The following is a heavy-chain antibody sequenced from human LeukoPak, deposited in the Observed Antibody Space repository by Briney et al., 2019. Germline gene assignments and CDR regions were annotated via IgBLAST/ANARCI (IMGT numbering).Heavy chain of an antibody. J-gene: IGHJ4*02. CDR3: AREYVWGIVVVVAATYFDY. CDR1: GFTFSSYW. D-gene: IGHD2-15*01. CDR2: INSDGRST. V-gene: IGHV3-74*01. Sequence: GGSLRLSCAASGFTFSSYWMHWVRQAPGKGLVGVSRINSDGRSTNYADSVKGRFTISRDNAKNSLYLQMNSLRAEDTAVYYCAREYVWGIVVVVAATYFDYWGQGTLVTVSS.